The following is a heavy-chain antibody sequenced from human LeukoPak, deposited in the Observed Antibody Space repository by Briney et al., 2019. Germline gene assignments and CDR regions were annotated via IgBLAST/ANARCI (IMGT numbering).Heavy chain of an antibody. CDR2: ISWDGGST. J-gene: IGHJ6*03. Sequence: GGSLRLSCAASGFTFDDYTMHWVRQAPGKGLEWVSLISWDGGSTYYADSVKGRFTISRDNSKNSLYLQMNSLRTEDTALYYCAKDVMNYDFWSGYHRTYYYYYYMDVWGKGTTVTVSS. V-gene: IGHV3-43*01. CDR3: AKDVMNYDFWSGYHRTYYYYYYMDV. CDR1: GFTFDDYT. D-gene: IGHD3-3*01.